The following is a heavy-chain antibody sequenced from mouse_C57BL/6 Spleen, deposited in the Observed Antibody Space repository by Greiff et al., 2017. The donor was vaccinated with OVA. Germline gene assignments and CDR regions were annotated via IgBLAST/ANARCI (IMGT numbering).Heavy chain of an antibody. CDR2: INPNNGGT. D-gene: IGHD1-1*01. J-gene: IGHJ2*01. CDR1: GYTFTDYY. V-gene: IGHV1-26*01. Sequence: EVQLQQSGPELVKPGASVKISCKASGYTFTDYYMNWVKQSHGKSLEWIGDINPNNGGTSYNQKFKGKATLTVDKSSSTAYMELRSLTSEDSAVYYCARSGFITTGYFDYWGQGTTLTVSS. CDR3: ARSGFITTGYFDY.